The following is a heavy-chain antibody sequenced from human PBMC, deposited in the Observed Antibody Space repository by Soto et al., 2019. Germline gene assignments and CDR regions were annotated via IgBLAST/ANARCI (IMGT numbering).Heavy chain of an antibody. J-gene: IGHJ4*02. CDR1: GYTFTNYA. Sequence: ASVKVSCKASGYTFTNYAIHWVRQAPGQRLEWMGWINAGNGNTKYSQKFQGRVTITRDTSASTAYMELSSLRSEDTAVYYCARGAPPIDYWGQGTLVTVSS. CDR3: ARGAPPIDY. V-gene: IGHV1-3*01. CDR2: INAGNGNT.